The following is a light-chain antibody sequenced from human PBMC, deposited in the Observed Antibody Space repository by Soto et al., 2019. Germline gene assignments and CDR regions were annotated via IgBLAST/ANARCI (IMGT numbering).Light chain of an antibody. CDR1: SSDVGGYHY. CDR2: EVS. J-gene: IGLJ3*02. V-gene: IGLV2-8*01. CDR3: ASYAGSINWV. Sequence: QSALNQPPSASGSPGQSVTISCTGTSSDVGGYHYVSWYQQHPGKAPKLMVFEVSKRPSGVPDRFSGSKSGNTASLTVSGLQAEDEADYYCASYAGSINWVFGGGTKLTVL.